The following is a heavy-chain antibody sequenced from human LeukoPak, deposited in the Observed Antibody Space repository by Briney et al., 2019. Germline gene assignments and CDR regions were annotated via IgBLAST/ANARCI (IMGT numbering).Heavy chain of an antibody. CDR1: GFPFSTYW. CDR2: IKNDGSEK. D-gene: IGHD5-12*01. CDR3: TRDSGLTGYDLLDY. J-gene: IGHJ4*02. V-gene: IGHV3-7*01. Sequence: QPGGSLRLSCAASGFPFSTYWITWIRQAPGKGLEWVANIKNDGSEKYYVDSVKGRFTISRDNAENSLLLQMNSLRVEDTAIYYCTRDSGLTGYDLLDYWGQGTLVTVSS.